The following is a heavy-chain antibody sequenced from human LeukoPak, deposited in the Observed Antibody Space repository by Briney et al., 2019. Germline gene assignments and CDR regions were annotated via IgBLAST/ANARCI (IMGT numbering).Heavy chain of an antibody. Sequence: GGSLRLSCAASGFTFSDYYMSWIRQAPGKGLEGVSYISSSGSTIYYADSVKGRFTISRDNAKNSLYLQMNSVRAEDTAVYYCARDIAADSDFDYWGQGTLVTVSS. J-gene: IGHJ4*02. CDR2: ISSSGSTI. V-gene: IGHV3-11*04. CDR1: GFTFSDYY. CDR3: ARDIAADSDFDY. D-gene: IGHD6-13*01.